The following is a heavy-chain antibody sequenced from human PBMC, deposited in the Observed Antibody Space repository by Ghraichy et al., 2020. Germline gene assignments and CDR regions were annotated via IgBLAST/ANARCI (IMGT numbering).Heavy chain of an antibody. V-gene: IGHV3-48*03. Sequence: GGSLRLSCAASGFTFSSCEMNWVRQAPGKGLEWLSYISSSGSTIYYADSVKGRFTISRDNAKNSLYLQMDSLRAEDTAVYYCATHLTWVLPRFGCFDIWGQGTMVTVSS. CDR1: GFTFSSCE. D-gene: IGHD2/OR15-2a*01. J-gene: IGHJ3*02. CDR3: ATHLTWVLPRFGCFDI. CDR2: ISSSGSTI.